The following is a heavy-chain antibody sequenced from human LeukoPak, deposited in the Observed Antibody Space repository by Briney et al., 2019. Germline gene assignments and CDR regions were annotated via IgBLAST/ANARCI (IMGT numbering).Heavy chain of an antibody. Sequence: PGGSLRLSCAASGFTFSSYAMSWVRQVPGKGLEWVSAIDGSSGNIYYADSVKGRFSISRDNSKNTLYLLMNSLRAEDTAVYYCAKDSRIVVVTATPDYWGQGTLVTVSS. V-gene: IGHV3-23*01. CDR3: AKDSRIVVVTATPDY. D-gene: IGHD2-21*02. CDR2: IDGSSGNI. CDR1: GFTFSSYA. J-gene: IGHJ4*02.